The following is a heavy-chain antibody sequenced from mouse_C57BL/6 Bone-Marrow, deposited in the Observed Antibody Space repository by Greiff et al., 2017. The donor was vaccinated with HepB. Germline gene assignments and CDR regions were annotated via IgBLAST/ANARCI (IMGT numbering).Heavy chain of an antibody. CDR2: IDPSDSYT. CDR3: ARGDDGYLYY. CDR1: GYTFTSYW. J-gene: IGHJ2*01. Sequence: VQLQQPGAELVMPGASVKLSCKASGYTFTSYWMHWVKQRPGQGLEWIGEIDPSDSYTNYNQKFKGKSTLTVDKSSSTAYMQLSSLTSEDSAVYYCARGDDGYLYYWGQGTTLTVSS. V-gene: IGHV1-69*01. D-gene: IGHD2-3*01.